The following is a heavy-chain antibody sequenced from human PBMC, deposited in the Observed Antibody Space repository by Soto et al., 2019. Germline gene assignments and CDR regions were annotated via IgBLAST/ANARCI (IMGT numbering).Heavy chain of an antibody. D-gene: IGHD1-26*01. V-gene: IGHV1-8*01. J-gene: IGHJ5*02. CDR1: GYTFTSYD. Sequence: QVQLVQSGAEVKKPGASVKVSCKASGYTFTSYDINWVRQATGQGLEWMGWMNPNSGNTGYAQKFQGRVTMTRNTSISTAYMELGSLRSEDTAVYYCARAPRIVGATRRWFDPWGQGTLVTVSS. CDR2: MNPNSGNT. CDR3: ARAPRIVGATRRWFDP.